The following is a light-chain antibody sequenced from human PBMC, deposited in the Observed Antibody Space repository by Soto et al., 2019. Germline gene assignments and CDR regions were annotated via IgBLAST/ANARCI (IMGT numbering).Light chain of an antibody. CDR2: KAS. V-gene: IGKV1-5*03. CDR3: QQYNSYSPLT. J-gene: IGKJ1*01. Sequence: DIQMTQSPSTLSASVGDRVTITCRASHSISTWLAWYQQKPGKAPKLLIYKASSLESGVPSRFSGSGSGTEFTLTISSLQVDDFAAYYCQQYNSYSPLTFGQGTKVEIK. CDR1: HSISTW.